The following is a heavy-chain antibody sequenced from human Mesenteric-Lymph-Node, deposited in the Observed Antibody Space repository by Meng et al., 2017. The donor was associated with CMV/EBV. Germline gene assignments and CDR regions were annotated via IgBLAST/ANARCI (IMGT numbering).Heavy chain of an antibody. Sequence: SGGTFRRYGISWVGQAPGQGVEWMGGLIPIFGTATYAQKLQGRVTITADKSTSTAYMELSSLRSEDTAVYYCARVRYFDWDQYYFDYWGQGTLVTSPQ. CDR2: LIPIFGTA. V-gene: IGHV1-69*06. CDR1: GGTFRRYG. D-gene: IGHD3-9*01. CDR3: ARVRYFDWDQYYFDY. J-gene: IGHJ4*02.